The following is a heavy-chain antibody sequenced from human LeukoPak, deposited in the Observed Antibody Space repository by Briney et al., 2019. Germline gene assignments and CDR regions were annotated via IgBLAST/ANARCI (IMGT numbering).Heavy chain of an antibody. V-gene: IGHV3-23*01. D-gene: IGHD3-16*01. CDR1: GFTFSSYA. CDR2: ISGSGGST. Sequence: PGGSLRLSCEASGFTFSSYAMSWVRQAPGKGLEWVSAISGSGGSTYYADSAKGRFTISRDNPRDTLYLQMNSLRAEDTAVYYCAKGYYDYVWGSYYFDYWGQGTLVTVSS. CDR3: AKGYYDYVWGSYYFDY. J-gene: IGHJ4*02.